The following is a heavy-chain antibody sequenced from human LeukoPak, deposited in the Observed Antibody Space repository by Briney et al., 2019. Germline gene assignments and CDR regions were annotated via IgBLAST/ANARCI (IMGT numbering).Heavy chain of an antibody. CDR2: LYHSGST. V-gene: IGHV4-38-2*02. D-gene: IGHD5-18*01. CDR1: GYSISSGYY. CDR3: ARQGYSYGYLDY. J-gene: IGHJ4*02. Sequence: SETLSLTCTVSGYSISSGYYWGCIRQPPGKRLEWIGNLYHSGSTYYNPPLKSRVTMSVDTSKNQFSLKLSSVTAADTAVYYCARQGYSYGYLDYWGQGTLVTVSS.